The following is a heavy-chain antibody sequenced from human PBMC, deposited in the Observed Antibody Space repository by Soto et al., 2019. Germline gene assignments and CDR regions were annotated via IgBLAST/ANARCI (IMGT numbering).Heavy chain of an antibody. V-gene: IGHV3-21*01. D-gene: IGHD6-13*01. J-gene: IGHJ5*02. CDR1: GFTFSSYS. CDR2: ISSSSSYI. Sequence: VGSLRLSCAASGFTFSSYSMNWVRQAPGKGLEWASSISSSSSYIYYADSVKGRFTISRDNAKNSLYLQMNSLRAEDTAVYYCARDRLAAAGTFGWFDPWGQGTLVTV. CDR3: ARDRLAAAGTFGWFDP.